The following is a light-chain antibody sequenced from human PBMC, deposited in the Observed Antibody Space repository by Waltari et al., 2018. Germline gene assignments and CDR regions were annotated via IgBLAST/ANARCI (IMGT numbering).Light chain of an antibody. Sequence: DIQMTQSPSTLSASVGDRFTITCRASQSISNWLAWYQQKPGKAPKLLIYKASTLESGVPSRFSDSGSGTEFTLTISSLQPDDFATYYCQQYNSYSLLTFGGGTKVEIK. V-gene: IGKV1-5*03. CDR2: KAS. CDR1: QSISNW. CDR3: QQYNSYSLLT. J-gene: IGKJ4*01.